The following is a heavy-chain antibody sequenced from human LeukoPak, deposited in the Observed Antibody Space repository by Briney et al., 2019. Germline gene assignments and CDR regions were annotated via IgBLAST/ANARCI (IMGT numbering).Heavy chain of an antibody. V-gene: IGHV1-69*06. CDR2: IIPMFGTA. CDR1: GGTFSSYD. J-gene: IGHJ4*02. D-gene: IGHD2-2*01. Sequence: ASVKVSCKASGGTFSSYDISWVRQAPGQGLEWMGGIIPMFGTANYAQKFQGRVTISADKSTSTAYMELSSLRSEDTAVYYCASGRTDIVVVPATLRNYFFDYWGQGTLVTVSS. CDR3: ASGRTDIVVVPATLRNYFFDY.